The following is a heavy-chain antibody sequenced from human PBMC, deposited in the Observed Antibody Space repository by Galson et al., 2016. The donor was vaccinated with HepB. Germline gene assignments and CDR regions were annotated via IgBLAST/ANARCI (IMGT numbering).Heavy chain of an antibody. CDR1: GLNFWTYW. Sequence: SLRLSCAASGLNFWTYWMTWVRQAPGKWPEWVASISHDGRDQRYVDSVKGRFTISRDNARNSLYLQMNSLRVDDTAVYYCAQYGGLADSWGQGTLVTVSS. V-gene: IGHV3-7*01. D-gene: IGHD3-16*01. CDR3: AQYGGLADS. J-gene: IGHJ4*02. CDR2: ISHDGRDQ.